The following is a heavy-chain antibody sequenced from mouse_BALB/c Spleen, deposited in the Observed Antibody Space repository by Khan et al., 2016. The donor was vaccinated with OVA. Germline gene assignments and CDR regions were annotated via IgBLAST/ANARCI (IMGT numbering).Heavy chain of an antibody. J-gene: IGHJ2*01. Sequence: QVRLQQSGAELARPGASVKMSCKASGYTFTSYTMHWVKQRPGQGLEWIGYINPRSGYTDYNQKFKDKTTLTTDISSSTAYMQLSSLTSEDSAVYDCARRRGGYYFDYWGQGTTLTVSS. CDR3: ARRRGGYYFDY. CDR2: INPRSGYT. CDR1: GYTFTSYT. V-gene: IGHV1-4*02.